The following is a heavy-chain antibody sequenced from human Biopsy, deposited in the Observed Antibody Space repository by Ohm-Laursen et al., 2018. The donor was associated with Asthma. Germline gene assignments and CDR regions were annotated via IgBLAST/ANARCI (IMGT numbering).Heavy chain of an antibody. CDR1: GYSLTDLF. V-gene: IGHV1-24*01. CDR3: ASDFPKDYVRYNFQF. J-gene: IGHJ4*02. Sequence: GASVKVSCKISGYSLTDLFMHWVRQAPGQGLEWMGGHDHEEGGTANARRFQGRVTMTEDTSTDTAYMELSSLSSDDTAVYYCASDFPKDYVRYNFQFWGQGTLVTVSS. D-gene: IGHD4-17*01. CDR2: HDHEEGGT.